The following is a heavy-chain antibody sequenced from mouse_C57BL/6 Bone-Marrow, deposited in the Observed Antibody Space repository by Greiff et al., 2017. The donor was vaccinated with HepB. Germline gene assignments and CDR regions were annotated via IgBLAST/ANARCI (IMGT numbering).Heavy chain of an antibody. CDR1: GYTFPSYW. V-gene: IGHV1-50*01. CDR2: IDPSDSYT. CDR3: ARYGYYGSRRGYYAMDY. D-gene: IGHD1-1*01. Sequence: QVQLQQPGAELVKPGASVKLSCKASGYTFPSYWMQWVKQRPGQGLEWIGEIDPSDSYTNYNQKFKGKATLTVDTSSSTAYMQLSSLTSEDSAVYYCARYGYYGSRRGYYAMDYWGQGTSVTVSS. J-gene: IGHJ4*01.